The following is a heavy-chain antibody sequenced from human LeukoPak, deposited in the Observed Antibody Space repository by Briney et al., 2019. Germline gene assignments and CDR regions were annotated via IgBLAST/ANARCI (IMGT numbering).Heavy chain of an antibody. D-gene: IGHD3-22*01. J-gene: IGHJ4*02. CDR2: IRYDGSNK. CDR1: GFTFSSYG. Sequence: GGSLRLSCAASGFTFSSYGMHWVRQAPGKGLEWVAFIRYDGSNKYYADSVKGRFTISRDNSKNTLYLQMNSLRAEDTAVYYCAKDSGGYYYDSSGYLDYWGQGTLVTVSS. V-gene: IGHV3-30*02. CDR3: AKDSGGYYYDSSGYLDY.